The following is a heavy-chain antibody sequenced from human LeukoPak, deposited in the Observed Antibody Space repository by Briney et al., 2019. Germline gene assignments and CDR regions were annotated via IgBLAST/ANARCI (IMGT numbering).Heavy chain of an antibody. CDR2: IKQDGSEK. CDR3: ARDLSPMSSGSYDRSYYFDY. D-gene: IGHD1-26*01. CDR1: GFTLSNYW. Sequence: PGGSLRLSCAASGFTLSNYWMSWVRQAPGKGLEWVANIKQDGSEKYVDSVRGRFTVSRDNADNSLYLQMNSLRAEDTAKYYCARDLSPMSSGSYDRSYYFDYWGQGTLVTVSS. J-gene: IGHJ4*02. V-gene: IGHV3-7*01.